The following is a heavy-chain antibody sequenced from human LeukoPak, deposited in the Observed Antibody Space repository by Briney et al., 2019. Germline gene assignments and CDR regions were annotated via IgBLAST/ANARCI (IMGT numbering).Heavy chain of an antibody. D-gene: IGHD1-1*01. Sequence: SQTLSLTCAISGDSVSSNSAAWNWIRQSPSRGLEWLGRTYYRSKWYNDYAVSVKSRITINPDTSKNQFSLQLNSVTPEDTAVYYCARDRQKNWNPRRGDAFDIWGQGTMVTVSS. CDR2: TYYRSKWYN. CDR1: GDSVSSNSAA. J-gene: IGHJ3*02. V-gene: IGHV6-1*01. CDR3: ARDRQKNWNPRRGDAFDI.